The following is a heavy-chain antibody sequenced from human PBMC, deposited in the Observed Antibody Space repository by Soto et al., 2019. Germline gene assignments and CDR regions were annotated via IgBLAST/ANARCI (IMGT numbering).Heavy chain of an antibody. CDR1: GGTFHNFA. V-gene: IGHV1-69*01. CDR2: IMPVFHTT. D-gene: IGHD6-25*01. Sequence: QVQLVQSGAEVKKPGSSVKVSCQASGGTFHNFAFTWVRQAPGQGLEWLGGIMPVFHTTNIAQTFQDRITVTADDFTTTVYMEMTSLRYDDTAVYYCATATISPVSATLYHYGMDVWGQGTTVTVSS. CDR3: ATATISPVSATLYHYGMDV. J-gene: IGHJ6*02.